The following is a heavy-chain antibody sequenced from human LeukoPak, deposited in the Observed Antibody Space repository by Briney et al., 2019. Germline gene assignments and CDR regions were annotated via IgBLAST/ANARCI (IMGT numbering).Heavy chain of an antibody. V-gene: IGHV4-59*01. D-gene: IGHD3-3*01. J-gene: IGHJ5*02. CDR1: GGSISSYY. Sequence: PSETLSLTCTVSGGSISSYYWSWIRQPPGKELEWIGYIYYSGSTNYNPSLKSRVTISVDTSKNQFSLKLSSVTAADTAVYYCARVETADGGRFLEWLYNWFDPWGQGTLVTVSS. CDR3: ARVETADGGRFLEWLYNWFDP. CDR2: IYYSGST.